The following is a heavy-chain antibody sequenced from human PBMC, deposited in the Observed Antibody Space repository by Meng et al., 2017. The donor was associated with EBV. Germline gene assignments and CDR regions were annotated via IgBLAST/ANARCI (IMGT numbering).Heavy chain of an antibody. CDR2: VETKTSKYAT. D-gene: IGHD3-16*01. Sequence: EVQLVGVGGGLGQPGGSLKLPCGASGFIFRDSAMHWVRQASGKGLGWVGRVETKTSKYATAYAASVKGRFSVSRDDSKNMVFLEMNSLKTEDTARYYCWGDLNYGSYWGQGTLVTVSS. V-gene: IGHV3-73*01. CDR3: WGDLNYGSY. CDR1: GFIFRDSA. J-gene: IGHJ4*02.